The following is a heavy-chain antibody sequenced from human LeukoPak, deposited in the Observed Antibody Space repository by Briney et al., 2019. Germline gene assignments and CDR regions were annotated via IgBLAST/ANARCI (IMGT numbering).Heavy chain of an antibody. D-gene: IGHD6-13*01. CDR2: IYYSGST. CDR1: GGSISSYY. CDR3: ASAGYSSSWYPDYFDY. J-gene: IGHJ4*02. Sequence: SETLSLTCTVSGGSISSYYWSWIRQPPGKGLEWIGYIYYSGSTNYNPSLKSRVTISVDTSKNQFSLKLSSVTAADTAVYYCASAGYSSSWYPDYFDYWGQGTLVTVSS. V-gene: IGHV4-59*01.